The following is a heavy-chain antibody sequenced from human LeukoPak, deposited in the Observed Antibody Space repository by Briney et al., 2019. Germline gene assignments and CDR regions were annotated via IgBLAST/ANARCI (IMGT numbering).Heavy chain of an antibody. D-gene: IGHD2-2*01. CDR3: ARLAYCSSTSCRRGYYFDY. V-gene: IGHV4-34*01. CDR2: INHSGST. J-gene: IGHJ4*02. Sequence: SETLSLTCAVYGGSFSGYYWSWIRQPPGKGLEWIGEINHSGSTNYNPSLRSRVTISVDTSKNQFSLKLSSVTAADTAVYYCARLAYCSSTSCRRGYYFDYWGQGTLVTVSS. CDR1: GGSFSGYY.